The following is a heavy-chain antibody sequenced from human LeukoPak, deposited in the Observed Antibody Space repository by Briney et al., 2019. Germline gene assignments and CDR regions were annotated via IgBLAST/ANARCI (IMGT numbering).Heavy chain of an antibody. CDR3: VRPGSYYFDY. Sequence: GGSLRLSCAASGFTFSDPYMDWVRQAPGKGLEWVGRTRNRAKSYTTEYAASVKGRFTISRDDSKNSLYLQMNSLKTEDTAVYYCVRPGSYYFDYWGQGTLVTVPS. J-gene: IGHJ4*02. V-gene: IGHV3-72*01. CDR1: GFTFSDPY. D-gene: IGHD3-10*01. CDR2: TRNRAKSYTT.